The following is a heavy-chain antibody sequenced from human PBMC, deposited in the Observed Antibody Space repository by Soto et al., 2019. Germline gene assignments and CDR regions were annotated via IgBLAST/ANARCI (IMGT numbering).Heavy chain of an antibody. CDR1: GFTFSNAW. V-gene: IGHV3-15*01. CDR3: TTDGRDIVVVVAATRYFQH. J-gene: IGHJ1*01. D-gene: IGHD2-15*01. CDR2: IKSKTDGGTT. Sequence: EVQLVESGGGLVKPGGSLRLSCAASGFTFSNAWMSWVRQAPGKGLEWVGRIKSKTDGGTTDYAAPVKGRFTISRDDSKNTLYLQMTILKTEDTAVYYCTTDGRDIVVVVAATRYFQHWGQGTLVTVSS.